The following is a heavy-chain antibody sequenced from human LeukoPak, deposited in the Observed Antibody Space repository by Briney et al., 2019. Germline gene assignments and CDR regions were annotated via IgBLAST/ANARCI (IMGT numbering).Heavy chain of an antibody. CDR2: ISSSGSTI. CDR3: ARYYDSSGYYFVYYYYMDV. D-gene: IGHD3-22*01. V-gene: IGHV3-11*04. J-gene: IGHJ6*03. CDR1: GFTFGDYY. Sequence: PGGSLRLSXAASGFTFGDYYMSWIRQAPGKGLEWVSYISSSGSTIYYADSVKGRFTVSRDNAKNSLYLQMNSLRAEDTAVYYCARYYDSSGYYFVYYYYMDVWGKGTTVTVSS.